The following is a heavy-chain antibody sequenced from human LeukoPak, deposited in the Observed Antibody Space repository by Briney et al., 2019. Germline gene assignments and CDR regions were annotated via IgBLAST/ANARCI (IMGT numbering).Heavy chain of an antibody. J-gene: IGHJ3*02. Sequence: PSETPSLTCTVSGGSISSYYWSWIRQPAGKGLEWIGRIYTSGSTNYNPSLKSRVTMSVDTSKNQFSLKLSSVTAADTAVYYCARDKWSGYPLGAFDIWGQGTMVTVSS. CDR1: GGSISSYY. D-gene: IGHD3-3*01. V-gene: IGHV4-4*07. CDR2: IYTSGST. CDR3: ARDKWSGYPLGAFDI.